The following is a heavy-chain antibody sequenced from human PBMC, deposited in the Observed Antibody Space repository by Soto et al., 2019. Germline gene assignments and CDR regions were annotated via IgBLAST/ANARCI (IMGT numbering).Heavy chain of an antibody. J-gene: IGHJ3*02. Sequence: GGSLRLSCEASGFTFSDYYMTWVRQAPGKGLEWIAYSSSTGAVIYYADSVQGRFTISRDNPKNSLHRQMDSLRPEDTAVYYCARIGEFYGTGSYGNSDVFDIWGQGTLVTVSS. CDR2: SSSTGAVI. D-gene: IGHD3-10*01. CDR3: ARIGEFYGTGSYGNSDVFDI. V-gene: IGHV3-11*01. CDR1: GFTFSDYY.